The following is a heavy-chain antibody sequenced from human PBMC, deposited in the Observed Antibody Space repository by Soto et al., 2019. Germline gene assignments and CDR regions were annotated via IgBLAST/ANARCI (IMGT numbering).Heavy chain of an antibody. D-gene: IGHD3-3*01. J-gene: IGHJ5*02. CDR2: MNPNSGNT. Sequence: ASVKVSCKASGYTFTSYDINWVRQATGQGLEWMGWMNPNSGNTGCAQKFQGRVTMTRNTSISTAYMELSSLRSEDTAVYYCARGQYYDFWSGYSHNWFDPWGQGTLVTVSS. CDR3: ARGQYYDFWSGYSHNWFDP. V-gene: IGHV1-8*01. CDR1: GYTFTSYD.